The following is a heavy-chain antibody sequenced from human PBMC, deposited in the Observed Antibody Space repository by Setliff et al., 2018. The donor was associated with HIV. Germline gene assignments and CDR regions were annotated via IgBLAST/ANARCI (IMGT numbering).Heavy chain of an antibody. CDR1: GGSISSYY. J-gene: IGHJ5*02. Sequence: PSETLSLTCTVSGGSISSYYWSWIRQPAGKGLEWIGHIYISGSTNYNPSFNSRVTMSVDTSKNQFSLRLASVTAADTAMYHCARDRSSGWSKDWFDTWGQGILVTVSS. CDR2: IYISGST. CDR3: ARDRSSGWSKDWFDT. D-gene: IGHD6-19*01. V-gene: IGHV4-4*07.